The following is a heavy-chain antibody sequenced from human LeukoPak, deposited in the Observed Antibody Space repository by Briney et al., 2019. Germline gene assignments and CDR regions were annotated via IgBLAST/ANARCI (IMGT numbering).Heavy chain of an antibody. CDR1: GGSFSGYY. V-gene: IGHV4-34*01. D-gene: IGHD3-10*01. J-gene: IGHJ4*02. CDR2: INHSGST. Sequence: SETLSLTCAVYGGSFSGYYWSWIRQPPGKGLEWIGEINHSGSTNYNPSLKSRVTISVDTSMNQFSLKLSSVTAADTAVYYCARVSLGESYYFDYWGQGTLVTVSS. CDR3: ARVSLGESYYFDY.